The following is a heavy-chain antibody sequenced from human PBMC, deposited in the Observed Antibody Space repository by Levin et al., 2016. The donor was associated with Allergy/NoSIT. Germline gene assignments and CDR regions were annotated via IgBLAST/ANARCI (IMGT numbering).Heavy chain of an antibody. D-gene: IGHD3-16*01. Sequence: GESLKISCAASGFTFINYALTWVRQAPGKGLEWVSTISGTGSGTYYADSVKGRFTISRDNFKNTLHLQMNSLRVEDTAIYYCAKERYDFVWGYGMDVWGQGTTVTVSS. V-gene: IGHV3-23*01. CDR2: ISGTGSGT. J-gene: IGHJ6*02. CDR3: AKERYDFVWGYGMDV. CDR1: GFTFINYA.